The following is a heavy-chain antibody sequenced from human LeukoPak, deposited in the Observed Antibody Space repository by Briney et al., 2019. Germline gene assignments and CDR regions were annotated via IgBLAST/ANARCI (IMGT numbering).Heavy chain of an antibody. J-gene: IGHJ4*02. CDR2: IRYDGSNK. CDR3: ARGANTVDPALDY. CDR1: GFTFSSYG. D-gene: IGHD5-18*01. Sequence: PGRSLRLSCAASGFTFSSYGMHWVRQAPGKGLEWVAFIRYDGSNKYYADSVKGRFTISRDNSKNTLYLQMNSLRAEDTAVYYCARGANTVDPALDYWGQGTLVTVSS. V-gene: IGHV3-30*02.